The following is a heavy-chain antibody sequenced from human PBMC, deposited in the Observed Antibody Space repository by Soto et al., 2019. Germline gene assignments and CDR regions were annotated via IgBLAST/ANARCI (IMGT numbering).Heavy chain of an antibody. D-gene: IGHD5-12*01. V-gene: IGHV3-23*01. Sequence: GGSLRLSCAASGLTFSSYAMSWVRQAPGKGLEWVSAISGSGGSTYYADSVKGRFTISRDNSKNTLYLQMDSLRAEDTAVYYCAKDGRWLQFDYWGQGTLVTVSS. CDR1: GLTFSSYA. CDR3: AKDGRWLQFDY. J-gene: IGHJ4*02. CDR2: ISGSGGST.